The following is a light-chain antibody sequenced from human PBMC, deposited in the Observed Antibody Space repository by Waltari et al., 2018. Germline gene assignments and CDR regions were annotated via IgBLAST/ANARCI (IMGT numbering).Light chain of an antibody. J-gene: IGKJ3*01. V-gene: IGKV1-12*01. Sequence: DIQMPQSPSSVSASVGDRVTMTCRASQDFRNWLAWYQQKPGKAPNLLIYATSSLQTGVPSRFSGSGSGTEFTLTISSLQPEDFATYYCQQANSFPITFGPGTKVDFK. CDR3: QQANSFPIT. CDR1: QDFRNW. CDR2: ATS.